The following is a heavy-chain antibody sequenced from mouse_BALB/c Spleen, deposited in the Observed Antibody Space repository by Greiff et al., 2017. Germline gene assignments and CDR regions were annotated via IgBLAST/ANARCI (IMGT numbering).Heavy chain of an antibody. CDR1: GYTFSSYW. V-gene: IGHV1-9*01. CDR2: ILPGSGST. J-gene: IGHJ4*01. CDR3: AREGVGPDYYAMDY. Sequence: QVQLKESGAELMKPGASVKISCKATGYTFSSYWIEWVKQRPGHGLEWIGEILPGSGSTNYNEKFKGKATFTADTSSNTAYMQLSSLTSEDSAVYYCAREGVGPDYYAMDYWGQGTSFTVSS. D-gene: IGHD3-3*01.